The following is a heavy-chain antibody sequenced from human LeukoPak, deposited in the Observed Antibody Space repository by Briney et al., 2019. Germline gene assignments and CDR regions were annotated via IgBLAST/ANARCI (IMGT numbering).Heavy chain of an antibody. CDR1: GYTFTGYY. CDR2: INPNSGGT. D-gene: IGHD1-20*01. CDR3: ARGDGITGTNWIDP. Sequence: GASVKVSCKASGYTFTGYYMHWVRQAPGQGLEWMGWINPNSGGTNYAQKFQGRVTMTRDTSISTAYMELRRLRSDDTAIYYCARGDGITGTNWIDPWGQETLVTVSS. J-gene: IGHJ5*02. V-gene: IGHV1-2*02.